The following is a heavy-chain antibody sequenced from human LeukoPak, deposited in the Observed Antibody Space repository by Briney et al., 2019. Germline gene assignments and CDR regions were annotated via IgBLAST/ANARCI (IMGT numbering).Heavy chain of an antibody. Sequence: GGPLRLSCAASGFTFSNAWMSWVRQAPGRGLEWVGRIKRKGDDGTIDYAAPVKGRLSISRDDSKNTLYLQMNSLKSEDTAVYYCTAGTGRSDFDYWGQGTLVTVSS. J-gene: IGHJ4*02. D-gene: IGHD3/OR15-3a*01. CDR2: IKRKGDDGTI. CDR3: TAGTGRSDFDY. CDR1: GFTFSNAW. V-gene: IGHV3-15*01.